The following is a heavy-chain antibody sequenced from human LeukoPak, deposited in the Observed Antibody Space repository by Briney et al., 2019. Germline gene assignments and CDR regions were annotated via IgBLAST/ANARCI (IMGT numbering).Heavy chain of an antibody. CDR3: ARALSRDGPVAPGY. CDR1: GDSISSYL. V-gene: IGHV4-59*01. Sequence: SETLSLTCTVSGDSISSYLWNWIRQPPGKGLEWIGYIYYSGNTNYNPSLKSRVTISVDTSKNQFSLKMSSVTAADTAVCYCARALSRDGPVAPGYWGQGTLVTVSS. D-gene: IGHD6-19*01. CDR2: IYYSGNT. J-gene: IGHJ4*02.